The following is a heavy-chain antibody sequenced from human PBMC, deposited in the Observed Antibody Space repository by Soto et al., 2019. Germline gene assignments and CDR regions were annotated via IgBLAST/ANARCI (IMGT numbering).Heavy chain of an antibody. J-gene: IGHJ4*02. D-gene: IGHD5-18*01. CDR1: GFTFSSYW. Sequence: EVQLVESGGGLAQPGGSLRLSCAASGFTFSSYWMSWVRQAPGKGLEWVANINQDGTEKNYVDSVKGRFTISRDNAKNSLYLQMNSLRVEDTAVYYCAGGYSYGDNWGQGTLVTVSS. CDR2: INQDGTEK. V-gene: IGHV3-7*01. CDR3: AGGYSYGDN.